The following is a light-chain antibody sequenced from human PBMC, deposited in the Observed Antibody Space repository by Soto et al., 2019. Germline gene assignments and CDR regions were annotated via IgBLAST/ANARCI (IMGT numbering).Light chain of an antibody. V-gene: IGLV2-14*01. CDR2: DVS. CDR1: SSDVGGYNY. CDR3: SSYTSSSTPYV. J-gene: IGLJ1*01. Sequence: QSVLNQPASVSGSPGQSITISCTGTSSDVGGYNYVSWYQQHPGKAPKLMIYDVSSRPSGVSNRLSGAKSGNTASLTISGLQTEDGADYYCSSYTSSSTPYVFGTGTKVTVL.